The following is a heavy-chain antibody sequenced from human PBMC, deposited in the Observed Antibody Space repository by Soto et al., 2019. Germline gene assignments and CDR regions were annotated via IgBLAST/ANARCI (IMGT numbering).Heavy chain of an antibody. CDR2: ISWNSGSI. CDR1: GFTFDDYA. D-gene: IGHD2-2*02. Sequence: PGGSLRLSCAASGFTFDDYAMHWVRQAPGKGLEWVSGISWNSGSIGYADSVKGRFTISRDNAKNSLYLQMNSLRAEDTALYYCAKDVVPAAIRTDDAFDIWGQGTMVT. CDR3: AKDVVPAAIRTDDAFDI. J-gene: IGHJ3*02. V-gene: IGHV3-9*01.